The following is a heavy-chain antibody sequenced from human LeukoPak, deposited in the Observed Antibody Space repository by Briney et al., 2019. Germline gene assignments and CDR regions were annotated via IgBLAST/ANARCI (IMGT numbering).Heavy chain of an antibody. CDR1: GGTFSSYA. V-gene: IGHV1-69*13. D-gene: IGHD3-10*01. J-gene: IGHJ4*02. Sequence: SVKVSCKASGGTFSSYAISWVRQAPGQGLEWMGGIIPIFGTANYAQKFQGRVTITADESTSTAYMEPSSLRSEDTAVYYCARGLLRFGELLYFDYWGQGTLVTVSS. CDR3: ARGLLRFGELLYFDY. CDR2: IIPIFGTA.